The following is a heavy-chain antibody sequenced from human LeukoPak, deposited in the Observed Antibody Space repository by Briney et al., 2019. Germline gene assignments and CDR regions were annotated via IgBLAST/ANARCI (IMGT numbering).Heavy chain of an antibody. CDR1: GYTFTSYD. CDR3: ARAYRGRGAYMVRGVPAY. V-gene: IGHV1-8*01. D-gene: IGHD3-10*01. Sequence: ASVKVSCKASGYTFTSYDINWVRQATGQGLEWMGWMNPNSGNTGYAQKFQGRVTVTRNTSISTAYMELCSLRPEDTAVYYCARAYRGRGAYMVRGVPAYWGQGTLVTVSS. CDR2: MNPNSGNT. J-gene: IGHJ4*02.